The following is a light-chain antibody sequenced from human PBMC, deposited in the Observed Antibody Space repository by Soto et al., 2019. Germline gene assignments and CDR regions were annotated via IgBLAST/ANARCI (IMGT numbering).Light chain of an antibody. CDR3: QVWDSSSDHLAV. CDR2: DDS. J-gene: IGLJ7*01. Sequence: SYELTQPPSVSVAPGQTARIPCGGNNIGSKSVNWYQHKPGQAPVLVVYDDSDRPSGIPDRFSGSNSGNTATLTISRVEVGDEADYYCQVWDSSSDHLAVFGGGTQLTVL. V-gene: IGLV3-21*02. CDR1: NIGSKS.